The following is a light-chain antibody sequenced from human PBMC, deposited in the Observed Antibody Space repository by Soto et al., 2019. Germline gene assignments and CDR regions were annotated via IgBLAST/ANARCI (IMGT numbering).Light chain of an antibody. Sequence: EIVLTQSPDTLSLSPGERATLSCRASQTVIHNHLAWHQQKPGQTPRLLVYGASSRATGSPDRFSGSGSGTDFTLTISRLEPEDFAVYYCQQHGTSPITFGQGTRLDIQ. V-gene: IGKV3-20*01. CDR2: GAS. CDR1: QTVIHNH. J-gene: IGKJ5*01. CDR3: QQHGTSPIT.